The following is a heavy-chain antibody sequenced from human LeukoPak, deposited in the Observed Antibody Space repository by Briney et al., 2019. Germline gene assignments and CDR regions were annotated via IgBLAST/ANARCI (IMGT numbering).Heavy chain of an antibody. CDR2: ISWNSGSI. D-gene: IGHD6-6*01. V-gene: IGHV3-9*01. CDR3: AKANAGIAVRHGMDV. J-gene: IGHJ6*02. Sequence: GGSLRLSCAASGFTFDDYAMHWVRQSPGKGLEWVSGISWNSGSIGYADSVKGRFTISRDNAKNSLYLQMNSLRAEDTALYYCAKANAGIAVRHGMDVWGQGTTVTVSS. CDR1: GFTFDDYA.